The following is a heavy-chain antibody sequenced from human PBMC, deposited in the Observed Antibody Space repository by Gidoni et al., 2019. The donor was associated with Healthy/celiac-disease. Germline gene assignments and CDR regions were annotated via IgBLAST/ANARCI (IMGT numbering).Heavy chain of an antibody. CDR3: ASGGEYDILTGYAAY. CDR2: IYYSGST. V-gene: IGHV4-39*01. CDR1: GGSIRSSSYY. Sequence: QLQLQESGPGLVKPSETLSLTCTVSGGSIRSSSYYWGWIRQPPGKGLEWIGSIYYSGSTYYNPSLKSRVTISVDTSKNQFSLKLSSVTAADTAVYYCASGGEYDILTGYAAYWGQGTLVTVSS. D-gene: IGHD3-9*01. J-gene: IGHJ4*02.